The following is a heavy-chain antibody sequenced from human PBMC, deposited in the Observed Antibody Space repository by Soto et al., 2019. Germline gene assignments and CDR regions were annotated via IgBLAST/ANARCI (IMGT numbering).Heavy chain of an antibody. J-gene: IGHJ4*02. Sequence: QLQLQESGPGLVKPSETLSLACTVSRGSISSRTYYWGWIRQPPGKGLEWIGSYSYTGSTYYSPTLKSRVTISVDTSKNHFSLTLSSVTVADTAVYYCARLSEYTFWENWGQGTLVTVSS. V-gene: IGHV4-39*02. CDR2: YSYTGST. CDR1: RGSISSRTYY. CDR3: ARLSEYTFWEN. D-gene: IGHD3-3*01.